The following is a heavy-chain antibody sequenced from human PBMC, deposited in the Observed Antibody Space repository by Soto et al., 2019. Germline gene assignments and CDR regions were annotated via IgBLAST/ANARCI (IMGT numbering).Heavy chain of an antibody. Sequence: QVQLVESGGGVVQPGRSLRLSCAASGFTFSGYAMHWVRQAPGKGLEWVAVIWYDGTNTYYGDSVKGRFTVSRDNSKNRLWLQMSSLRVEDTAVYYCAGAGGYGYGEQTFDYWGQGTLVTVSS. CDR2: IWYDGTNT. D-gene: IGHD5-18*01. V-gene: IGHV3-33*01. J-gene: IGHJ4*02. CDR3: AGAGGYGYGEQTFDY. CDR1: GFTFSGYA.